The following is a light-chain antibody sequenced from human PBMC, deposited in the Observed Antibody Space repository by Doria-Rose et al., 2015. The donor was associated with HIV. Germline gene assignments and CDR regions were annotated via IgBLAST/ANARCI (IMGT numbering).Light chain of an antibody. CDR3: QQYYDTPS. V-gene: IGKV4-1*01. J-gene: IGKJ3*01. CDR2: LAS. CDR1: QSLLYTSKNY. Sequence: DIRVTQSPESLGMSLGERATINCKSNQSLLYTSKNYLAWYQQKPGLPPKLLIYLASTRQSGVPARFSGSGSRTDFTLTISSLEAEDVAVYYCQQYYDTPSFGPGTTVDIK.